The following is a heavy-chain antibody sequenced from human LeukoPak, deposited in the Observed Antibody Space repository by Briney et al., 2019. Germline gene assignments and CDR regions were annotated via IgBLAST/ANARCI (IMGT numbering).Heavy chain of an antibody. CDR3: ARGLGGRMVETYYYGMDV. CDR2: IYSGGST. CDR1: GFTVSSNY. Sequence: GGSLRLSCAASGFTVSSNYMSWVRLAPGKGLEWVSVIYSGGSTYYADSVKGRFTISRDNSKNTLYLQMNSLRAEDTAVYYCARGLGGRMVETYYYGMDVWGQGTTVTVSS. D-gene: IGHD4/OR15-4a*01. V-gene: IGHV3-66*01. J-gene: IGHJ6*02.